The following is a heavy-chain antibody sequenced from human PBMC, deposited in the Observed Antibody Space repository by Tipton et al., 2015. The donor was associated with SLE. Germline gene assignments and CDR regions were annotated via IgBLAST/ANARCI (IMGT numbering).Heavy chain of an antibody. D-gene: IGHD2-21*01. CDR2: IYSGGST. CDR3: ARDGARDVVVPNVGGFNWYFDV. CDR1: GFTFSSYA. J-gene: IGHJ2*01. Sequence: SLRLSCAASGFTFSSYAMSWVRQAPGKGLEWVSVIYSGGSTYYADSVKGRFTISRDNSKNTLNLQMNSLRVEDTAVYYCARDGARDVVVPNVGGFNWYFDVWGRGTLVTVSS. V-gene: IGHV3-23*03.